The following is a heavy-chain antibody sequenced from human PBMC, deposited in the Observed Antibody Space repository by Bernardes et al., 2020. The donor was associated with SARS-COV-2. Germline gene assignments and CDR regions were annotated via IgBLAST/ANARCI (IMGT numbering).Heavy chain of an antibody. D-gene: IGHD3-3*01. J-gene: IGHJ3*02. CDR1: GLTVRRNY. CDR2: IYIAGGT. Sequence: GGSLRLSCAASGLTVRRNYMSWVRQAPGKGLECVSVIYIAGGTHYADPVRGRFTISRDKSKNTLYLQMNSLRAEDTAVYYCARLGVDDFAFDIWGQGTMVTVSS. V-gene: IGHV3-53*01. CDR3: ARLGVDDFAFDI.